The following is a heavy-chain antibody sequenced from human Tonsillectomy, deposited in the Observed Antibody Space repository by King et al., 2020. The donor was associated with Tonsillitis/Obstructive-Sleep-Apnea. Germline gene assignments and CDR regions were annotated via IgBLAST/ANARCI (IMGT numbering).Heavy chain of an antibody. CDR3: SGRITIFGVGFDY. CDR2: VKSKTYGGAT. D-gene: IGHD3-3*01. V-gene: IGHV3-15*01. Sequence: VQLVESGGGLVKPGGSLRLSCAASGFTFSNAWMSWVRQAPGKELEWVGRVKSKTYGGATDYAAPVKGRFTISRDDSKNTLYLQMNSLKTEDTAVYYCSGRITIFGVGFDYWGQGTLVTVSS. J-gene: IGHJ4*02. CDR1: GFTFSNAW.